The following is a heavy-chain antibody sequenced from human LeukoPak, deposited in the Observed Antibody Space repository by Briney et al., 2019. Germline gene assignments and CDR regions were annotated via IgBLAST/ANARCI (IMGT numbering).Heavy chain of an antibody. V-gene: IGHV1-69*02. Sequence: ASVKVSCKASGGTFSSYTISWVRQAPGQGLEWMGRIIPILGIANYAQKFQGRVTITADKSTNTALMELSSLRSEDTAMYYCATNYEILSGYPKNYYFHIWGQGTMVTVSS. CDR3: ATNYEILSGYPKNYYFHI. D-gene: IGHD3-9*01. CDR1: GGTFSSYT. J-gene: IGHJ3*02. CDR2: IIPILGIA.